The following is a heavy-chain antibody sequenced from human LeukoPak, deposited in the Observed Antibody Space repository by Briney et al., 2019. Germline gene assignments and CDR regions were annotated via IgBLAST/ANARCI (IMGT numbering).Heavy chain of an antibody. CDR1: GGTFSSYA. V-gene: IGHV1-69*01. CDR2: IIPIFGTA. J-gene: IGHJ4*02. D-gene: IGHD6-13*01. Sequence: SVKVSCKASGGTFSSYAISWVRQAPGQGLEWMGGIIPIFGTANYAQKFQGRVTITADESTSTAYMELSSLRSEDTAVYYCARGGSYSSSWYGNFDYWGQGTLVTVSS. CDR3: ARGGSYSSSWYGNFDY.